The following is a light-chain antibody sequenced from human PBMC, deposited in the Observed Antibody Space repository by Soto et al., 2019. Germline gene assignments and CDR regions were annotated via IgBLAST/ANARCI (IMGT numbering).Light chain of an antibody. J-gene: IGKJ1*01. Sequence: EIXXTQXXGTLSLXSGERATLSCRASQSVSSSSLAWYQQKPGQAPRLLIYGASSRATGIPDRFSGSGSGTDFTLTSSSLEPEDFAVYYCQQYGSSPRTFGQGTKVDI. CDR3: QQYGSSPRT. V-gene: IGKV3-20*01. CDR2: GAS. CDR1: QSVSSSS.